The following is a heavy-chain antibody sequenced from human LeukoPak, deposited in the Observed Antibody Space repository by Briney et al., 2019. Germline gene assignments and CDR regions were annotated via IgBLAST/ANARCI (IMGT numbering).Heavy chain of an antibody. V-gene: IGHV1-69*13. CDR2: IIPIFGTA. CDR1: GGTFISYA. Sequence: ASVKVSCKASGGTFISYAISWVRQAPGQGLEWMGGIIPIFGTANYAQKFQGRVTITADESTSTAYMELSSLRSEDTAVYYCARPYNWNYDYYYYGMDVWGQGTTVTVSS. D-gene: IGHD1-7*01. J-gene: IGHJ6*02. CDR3: ARPYNWNYDYYYYGMDV.